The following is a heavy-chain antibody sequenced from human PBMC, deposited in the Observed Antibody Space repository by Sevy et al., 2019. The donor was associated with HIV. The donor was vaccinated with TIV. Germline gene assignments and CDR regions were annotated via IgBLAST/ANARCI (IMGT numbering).Heavy chain of an antibody. CDR1: GFTFSAYA. J-gene: IGHJ4*02. Sequence: GGSLRLSCTTSGFTFSAYAMHWVRQAPGKGLEWVAIIWSDGAYQYNGDSVKGRFTISRDNSKNTLYLQMNSLRVEDTAVEYCGRGGYYYDNAAYYAFDSWGQGTLVTVSS. CDR2: IWSDGAYQ. D-gene: IGHD3-22*01. CDR3: GRGGYYYDNAAYYAFDS. V-gene: IGHV3-33*01.